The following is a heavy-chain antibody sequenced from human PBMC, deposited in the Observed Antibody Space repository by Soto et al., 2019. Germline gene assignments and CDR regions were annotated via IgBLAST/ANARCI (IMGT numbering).Heavy chain of an antibody. CDR3: AKRRGEGYFDY. Sequence: EVQLLESGGGLVQPGGSLRLSCAASGFTFSSYVMSWVRQAPGKGLEWVSAIGGTSGSTYYADSVKGRFTISRDNSKNTMYLQMNSLRADDTAVYYCAKRRGEGYFDYWGQGTLVTVSS. J-gene: IGHJ4*02. CDR2: IGGTSGST. V-gene: IGHV3-23*01. D-gene: IGHD3-16*01. CDR1: GFTFSSYV.